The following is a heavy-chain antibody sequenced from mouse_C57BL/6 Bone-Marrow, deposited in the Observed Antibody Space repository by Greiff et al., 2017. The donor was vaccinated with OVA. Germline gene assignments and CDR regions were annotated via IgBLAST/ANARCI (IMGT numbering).Heavy chain of an antibody. V-gene: IGHV1-76*01. CDR1: GYTFTDYY. J-gene: IGHJ2*01. CDR2: IYPGSGNT. CDR3: ARSQFITTVVATD. Sequence: QVQLQQSGAELVRPGASVKLSCKASGYTFTDYYINWVKQRPGQGLEWIARIYPGSGNTYYNEKFKGKATLTAEKSSSTAYMQLSSLTSEDSAVYFCARSQFITTVVATDWGQGTTLTVSS. D-gene: IGHD1-1*01.